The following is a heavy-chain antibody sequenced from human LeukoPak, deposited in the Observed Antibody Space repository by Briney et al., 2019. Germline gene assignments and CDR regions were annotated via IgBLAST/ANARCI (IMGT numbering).Heavy chain of an antibody. J-gene: IGHJ6*02. V-gene: IGHV4-34*01. CDR2: INHSGST. CDR3: ASSPAAYYYYGMDV. CDR1: GGAFSGYY. Sequence: SETLSLTCAVYGGAFSGYYWSWIRQPPGKGLEWIGEINHSGSTNYNPSLKSRVTISVDTSKNQFSLKLSSVTAADTAVYYCASSPAAYYYYGMDVWGQGTTVTVSS.